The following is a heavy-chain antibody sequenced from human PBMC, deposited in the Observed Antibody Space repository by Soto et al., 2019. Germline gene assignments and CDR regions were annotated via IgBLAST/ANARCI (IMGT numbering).Heavy chain of an antibody. CDR1: GYTFTGYY. V-gene: IGHV1-2*02. CDR2: INPNSGGT. CDR3: ARDQVFERDYYYGMDV. D-gene: IGHD1-1*01. Sequence: GASVKVSCKASGYTFTGYYMHWVRQAPGQGLEWMGWINPNSGGTNYAQKFQGRVTMTRDTSISTAYMELSRLRSDDTAVYYCARDQVFERDYYYGMDVWGQGTTVTVSS. J-gene: IGHJ6*02.